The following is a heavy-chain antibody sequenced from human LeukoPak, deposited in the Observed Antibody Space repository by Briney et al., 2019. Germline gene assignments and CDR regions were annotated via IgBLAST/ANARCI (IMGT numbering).Heavy chain of an antibody. D-gene: IGHD3-3*01. J-gene: IGHJ4*02. V-gene: IGHV4-61*02. CDR2: IYTSGST. CDR3: ARTPGVGYDFDY. CDR1: GGSISSGSYY. Sequence: PSQTLSLTCAVSGGSISSGSYYWSCIRQPAGKGLEWIGRIYTSGSTNYNPSLKSRVTISVDTSKNQFSLKLSSVTAADTAVYYCARTPGVGYDFDYWGQGTLVTVSS.